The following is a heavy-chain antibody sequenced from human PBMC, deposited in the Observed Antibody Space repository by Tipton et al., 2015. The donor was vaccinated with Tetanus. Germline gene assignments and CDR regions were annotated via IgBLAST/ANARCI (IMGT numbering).Heavy chain of an antibody. CDR1: GGSVSSGSYY. CDR3: ARGTPPSGSYLNWFDP. D-gene: IGHD1-26*01. CDR2: IYYSGST. V-gene: IGHV4-61*01. Sequence: TLSLTCTVSGGSVSSGSYYWSWIRQPPGKGLEWIGYIYYSGSTNYNPSLKSRVTISVDTSKNQSSLKLSSVTAADTAVYYCARGTPPSGSYLNWFDPWGQGTLVTVSS. J-gene: IGHJ5*02.